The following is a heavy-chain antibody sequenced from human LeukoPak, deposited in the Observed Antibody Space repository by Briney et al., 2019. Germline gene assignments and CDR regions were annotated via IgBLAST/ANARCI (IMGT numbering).Heavy chain of an antibody. CDR1: GFTFSSYW. CDR3: ARDPGGWLQFY. V-gene: IGHV3-74*01. Sequence: GGSLRLSCAASGFTFSSYWMHWVRQAPGKGLVWVSRITSDGSSTSYADSVKGRFTISRDNAKNTLYLQMNSLRAEDTAVYYCARDPGGWLQFYWGQGTLVTVSS. CDR2: ITSDGSST. D-gene: IGHD5-24*01. J-gene: IGHJ4*02.